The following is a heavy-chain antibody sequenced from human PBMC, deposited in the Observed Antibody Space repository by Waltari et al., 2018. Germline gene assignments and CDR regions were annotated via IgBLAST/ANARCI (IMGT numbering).Heavy chain of an antibody. CDR1: GLTFSEYW. J-gene: IGHJ4*02. CDR3: ARDGDRNYDY. V-gene: IGHV3-7*01. CDR2: IKTDGREE. Sequence: EVQLVESGGGLVQPGGSLRLSCSTSGLTFSEYWMTWVRQAPGKGLESLCNIKTDGREEYYTHSVKGRFIISRDNAKNSLFLQMDSLRVEDTAVYYCARDGDRNYDYWGQGTLVTVSS. D-gene: IGHD1-7*01.